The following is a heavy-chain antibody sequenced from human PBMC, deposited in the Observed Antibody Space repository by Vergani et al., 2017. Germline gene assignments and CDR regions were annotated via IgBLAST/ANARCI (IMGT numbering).Heavy chain of an antibody. V-gene: IGHV1-46*01. Sequence: VQLVPSGAEVKKPGASVKVSCKASGYTFTSYYMHWVRQAPGQGLEWMGIINPSGGSTSYAQKFQGRVTMTKDTSTSTVYMELSSLRSEDTAVYYCARAATFRISVQSYYFDYWGQGTLVTVSS. CDR3: ARAATFRISVQSYYFDY. CDR1: GYTFTSYY. J-gene: IGHJ4*02. D-gene: IGHD3-16*01. CDR2: INPSGGST.